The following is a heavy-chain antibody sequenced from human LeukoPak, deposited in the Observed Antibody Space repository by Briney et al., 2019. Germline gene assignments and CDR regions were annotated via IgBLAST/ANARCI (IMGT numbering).Heavy chain of an antibody. D-gene: IGHD3-22*01. J-gene: IGHJ4*02. CDR2: IGISSGYI. CDR3: ARDDYDSGGYFDH. CDR1: GFTFSDFD. V-gene: IGHV3-21*01. Sequence: KSGGSLGLSCVASGFTFSDFDMNWVRQAPGKGLEWVSSIGISSGYIYYADSVKGRFTISRDNAKNSLYLQMNSLRAEDTAVYYCARDDYDSGGYFDHWGQGTLVTVSS.